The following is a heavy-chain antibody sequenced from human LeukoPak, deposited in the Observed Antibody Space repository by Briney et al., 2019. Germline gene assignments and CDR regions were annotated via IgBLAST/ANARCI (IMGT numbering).Heavy chain of an antibody. D-gene: IGHD2-2*01. V-gene: IGHV3-7*01. Sequence: GGSLRLSCAVSGFTFTNYRMSWARQPPGKVLEWVANIYLDGSRAYYVDSVKGRFTISRDNAKNSLFLQMNSLSAEDTAVYYCGRAGPVTKDHFMDVWGKGTTVTVSS. CDR2: IYLDGSRA. J-gene: IGHJ6*03. CDR3: GRAGPVTKDHFMDV. CDR1: GFTFTNYR.